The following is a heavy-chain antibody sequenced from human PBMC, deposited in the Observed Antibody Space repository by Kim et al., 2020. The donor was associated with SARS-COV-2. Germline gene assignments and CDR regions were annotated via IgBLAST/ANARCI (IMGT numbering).Heavy chain of an antibody. J-gene: IGHJ2*01. V-gene: IGHV5-10-1*01. CDR2: IDPSDSYT. Sequence: GESLKISCKGSGYSFTSYWISWVRQMPGKGLEWMGRIDPSDSYTNYSPSFQGHVTISADKSISTAYLQWSSLKASDTAMYYCARHLFGYCTNGVCPGNWYFDLWGRGTLVTVSS. D-gene: IGHD2-8*01. CDR3: ARHLFGYCTNGVCPGNWYFDL. CDR1: GYSFTSYW.